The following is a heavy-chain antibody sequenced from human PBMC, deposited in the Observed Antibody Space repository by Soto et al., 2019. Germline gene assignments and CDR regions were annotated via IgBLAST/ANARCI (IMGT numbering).Heavy chain of an antibody. CDR3: ARVRCSSTSCLLGAFDI. Sequence: QVPLVQSGAEVKKPGASVKVSCKASGYTFTSYGISWVRQAPGQGLEWMGWISAYNGNTNYAQKLQGRVTMTTDTSTSTAYMELRSVRSDDTAVYYCARVRCSSTSCLLGAFDIWGQGTMVTVSS. V-gene: IGHV1-18*01. J-gene: IGHJ3*02. D-gene: IGHD2-2*01. CDR1: GYTFTSYG. CDR2: ISAYNGNT.